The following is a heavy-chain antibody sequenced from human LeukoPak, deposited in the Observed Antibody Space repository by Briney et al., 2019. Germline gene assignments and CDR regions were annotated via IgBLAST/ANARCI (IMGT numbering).Heavy chain of an antibody. D-gene: IGHD2-15*01. Sequence: ASVKVSCKASGYTLTIYDLNWVRQAPGQGLEWMGRIIPILGIANYAQKFQGRVTITADKSTSTAYMELSSLRSEDTAVYYCASDIVVVVATNDAFDIWGQGTMVTVSS. CDR1: GYTLTIYD. CDR3: ASDIVVVVATNDAFDI. J-gene: IGHJ3*02. V-gene: IGHV1-69*04. CDR2: IIPILGIA.